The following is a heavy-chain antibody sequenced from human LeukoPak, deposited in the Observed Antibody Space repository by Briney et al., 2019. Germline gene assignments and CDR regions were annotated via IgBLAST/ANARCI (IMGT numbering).Heavy chain of an antibody. CDR2: IYYSGSN. D-gene: IGHD2-21*01. CDR1: GGSINNDHYY. Sequence: PSETLSLTCTVSGGSINNDHYYWVWIRPPPGQERDGIGCIYYSGSNHYNPSLQSRVTISVDTTKNQLSLKLSSVPAADTAVYYCARQYQIGPGLGLGWGQGTLVTVSS. J-gene: IGHJ4*02. V-gene: IGHV4-39*01. CDR3: ARQYQIGPGLGLG.